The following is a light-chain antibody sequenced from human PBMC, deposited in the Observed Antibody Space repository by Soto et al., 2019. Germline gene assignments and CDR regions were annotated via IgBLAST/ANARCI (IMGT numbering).Light chain of an antibody. CDR3: QHYYSTPYS. Sequence: DIVMTQSPDSLAVSLGERATINCKSSQSVLYSSDNKNYLAWYQQKPGQPPKLLFYWASTRESGVPDRFSVSGSGTDFTLTISSLQAEDVAVYYCQHYYSTPYSFGQGTKLEIK. V-gene: IGKV4-1*01. CDR1: QSVLYSSDNKNY. CDR2: WAS. J-gene: IGKJ2*03.